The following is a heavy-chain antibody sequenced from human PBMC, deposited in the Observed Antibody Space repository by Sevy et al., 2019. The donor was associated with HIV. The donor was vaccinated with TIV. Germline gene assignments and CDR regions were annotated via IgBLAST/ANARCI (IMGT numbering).Heavy chain of an antibody. J-gene: IGHJ4*02. D-gene: IGHD5-12*01. CDR3: ASMRGYGYYFDY. V-gene: IGHV3-53*01. Sequence: GGSLRLSCAASEFTVSSNYMSWVRQAPGKGLEWVSVIYSGGSTYYADSVKGRFTISRDNSKNTLYLQMNSLRAEDTAVYYCASMRGYGYYFDYWGQGTLVTVSS. CDR2: IYSGGST. CDR1: EFTVSSNY.